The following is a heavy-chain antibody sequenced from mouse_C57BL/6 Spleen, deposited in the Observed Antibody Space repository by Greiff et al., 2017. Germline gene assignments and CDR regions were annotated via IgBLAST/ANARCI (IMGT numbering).Heavy chain of an antibody. D-gene: IGHD2-4*01. V-gene: IGHV1-18*01. CDR1: GYTFTDYN. CDR3: ARSGDYLYAMDY. CDR2: INPNNGGT. Sequence: DVKLVESGPELVKPGASVKIPCKASGYTFTDYNMDWVKQSHGKSLEWIGDINPNNGGTIYNQKFKGKATLTVDKSSSTAYMELRSLTSEDTAVYYGARSGDYLYAMDYWGQGTSVTVSS. J-gene: IGHJ4*01.